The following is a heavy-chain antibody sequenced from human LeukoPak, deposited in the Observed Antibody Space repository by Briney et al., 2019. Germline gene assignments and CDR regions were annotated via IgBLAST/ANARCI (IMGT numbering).Heavy chain of an antibody. D-gene: IGHD3-16*02. CDR3: ARVGVYDYVWGSYRYYYFDY. V-gene: IGHV1-8*01. Sequence: ASVKVSCKASGYTFTSYDINWVRQATGQGLEWMGWMNPNSGNTGYAQKFQGRVTMTRNTSISTAYMELSSLRSEDTAVYYCARVGVYDYVWGSYRYYYFDYWGRGTLVTVSS. CDR1: GYTFTSYD. J-gene: IGHJ4*02. CDR2: MNPNSGNT.